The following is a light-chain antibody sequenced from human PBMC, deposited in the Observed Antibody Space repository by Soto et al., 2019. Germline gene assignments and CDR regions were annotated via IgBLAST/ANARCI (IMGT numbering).Light chain of an antibody. V-gene: IGKV3-20*01. J-gene: IGKJ1*01. CDR1: QGVASNY. Sequence: EVLFTRFPGTPVLSSVEIANVSCRSSQGVASNYLAWYQQKRGQATRLIIYGEYSRATGVTDRFSGSGSGKDFTLTIRRLETEDFEVYYCQKYGSSQWTSGHGT. CDR3: QKYGSSQWT. CDR2: GEY.